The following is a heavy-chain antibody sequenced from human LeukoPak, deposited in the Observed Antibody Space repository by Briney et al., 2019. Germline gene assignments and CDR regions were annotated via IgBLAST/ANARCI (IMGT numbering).Heavy chain of an antibody. V-gene: IGHV4-34*01. CDR3: ARAPAPTYGSGSYYKPHYFDY. D-gene: IGHD3-10*01. J-gene: IGHJ4*02. CDR2: INHSGST. CDR1: GGSFSGYY. Sequence: PSETLSLTCAVYGGSFSGYYWSWIRQPPGKGLEWIGEINHSGSTNYNPSLKSRVTISVDTSKNQFSLKLSSVTAADTAVYYCARAPAPTYGSGSYYKPHYFDYWGQGTLVTVSS.